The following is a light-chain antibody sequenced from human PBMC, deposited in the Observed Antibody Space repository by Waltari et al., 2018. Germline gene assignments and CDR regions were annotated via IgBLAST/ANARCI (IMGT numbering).Light chain of an antibody. V-gene: IGLV2-11*01. Sequence: QSALTQPRSVSGSPGQSVTIPCTGTSSDVGGYTFVSWYQQHPDKAPKLIIYDVSKRPSGVPDRFSGSKSGNTASLTISGLQAEDEADYYCCSYAGSYTLVFGGGTKLTVL. J-gene: IGLJ2*01. CDR3: CSYAGSYTLV. CDR2: DVS. CDR1: SSDVGGYTF.